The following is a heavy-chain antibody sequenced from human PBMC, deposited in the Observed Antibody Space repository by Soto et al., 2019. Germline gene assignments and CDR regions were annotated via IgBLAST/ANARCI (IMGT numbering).Heavy chain of an antibody. V-gene: IGHV4-34*01. CDR1: DESFSGYY. CDR2: INYSGST. J-gene: IGHJ4*02. Sequence: PSETLSLTCAVYDESFSGYYWSWIRQPPGKGLEWIGEINYSGSTNYNPSLKSRVTISLDTSKNQLSLKLSSVTAADTAVYYCAREYYYDSSGYYRYFDYWGPGTLVTVS. CDR3: AREYYYDSSGYYRYFDY. D-gene: IGHD3-22*01.